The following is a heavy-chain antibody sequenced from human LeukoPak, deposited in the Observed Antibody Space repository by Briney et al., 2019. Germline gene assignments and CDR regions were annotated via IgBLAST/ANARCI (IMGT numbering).Heavy chain of an antibody. CDR2: INPNSGGT. D-gene: IGHD6-19*01. J-gene: IGHJ6*03. V-gene: IGHV1-2*02. CDR3: ARVMAVAVGYYYYMDV. CDR1: GYTFTGYY. Sequence: ASVKVSCKASGYTFTGYYMHWVRQAPGQGLEWMGWINPNSGGTNYAQKFQGRVTMTRDTSISTAYMELSRLRSDDTAVYYCARVMAVAVGYYYYMDVWGKGTTVTVSS.